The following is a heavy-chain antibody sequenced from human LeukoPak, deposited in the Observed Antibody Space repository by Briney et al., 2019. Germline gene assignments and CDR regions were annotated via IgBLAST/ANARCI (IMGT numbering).Heavy chain of an antibody. Sequence: GGSLRLSCAASGFTFSSYSMNWVRQAPGKGLEWVSYISSSSSTIYYADSVKGRFTISRDNAKNSLYLQMNSLRAEDTAVYYCARYTPAKGAIAAAGTCIDYWGQGTLVTVSS. CDR3: ARYTPAKGAIAAAGTCIDY. CDR2: ISSSSSTI. V-gene: IGHV3-48*04. D-gene: IGHD6-13*01. CDR1: GFTFSSYS. J-gene: IGHJ4*02.